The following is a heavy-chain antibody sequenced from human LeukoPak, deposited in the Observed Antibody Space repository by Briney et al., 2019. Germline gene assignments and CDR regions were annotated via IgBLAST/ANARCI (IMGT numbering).Heavy chain of an antibody. CDR2: LSGSGDST. J-gene: IGHJ4*02. V-gene: IGHV3-23*01. D-gene: IGHD2-8*02. Sequence: GGALRLSLATSRFTLYSHGMSWGRQAPGEGLEGVSFLSGSGDSTYYADSVKGRFTISRDNSKNTLYLQMNSLRADDTAVYYCAKAPLGRCTGAICYSFDYWGQGTLVTVSS. CDR1: RFTLYSHG. CDR3: AKAPLGRCTGAICYSFDY.